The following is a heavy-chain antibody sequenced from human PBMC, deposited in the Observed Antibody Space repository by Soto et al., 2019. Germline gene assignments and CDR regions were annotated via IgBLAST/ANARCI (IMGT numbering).Heavy chain of an antibody. V-gene: IGHV3-9*01. Sequence: EVQLVESGGGLVQPGRSLRLSCAASGFTFDDYAMHWVRQAPGKGLEWVSGISWNSGSIGYADSVKGRFTISRDNAKNSLYLQTNSLRAEDTALYYCAKDIRARVPNAFDIWGQGTMVTVSS. CDR1: GFTFDDYA. J-gene: IGHJ3*02. CDR3: AKDIRARVPNAFDI. CDR2: ISWNSGSI. D-gene: IGHD5-12*01.